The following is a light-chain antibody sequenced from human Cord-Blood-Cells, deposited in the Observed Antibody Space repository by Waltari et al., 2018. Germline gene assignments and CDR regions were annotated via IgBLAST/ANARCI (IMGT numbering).Light chain of an antibody. CDR1: SSDVGSYNR. J-gene: IGLJ2*01. Sequence: QSALTQPPSVSGSPGQSVTISCTGTSSDVGSYNRVSWYQQPPGTAPKLMIYEVSKRPSGCPDRFSGSKSGNTASLTISGLQAEDEADYYCSSYTSSSTVFGGGTKLTVL. CDR2: EVS. V-gene: IGLV2-18*02. CDR3: SSYTSSSTV.